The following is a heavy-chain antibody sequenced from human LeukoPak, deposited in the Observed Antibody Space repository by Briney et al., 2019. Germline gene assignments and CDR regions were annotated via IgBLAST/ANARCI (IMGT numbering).Heavy chain of an antibody. D-gene: IGHD3-16*01. J-gene: IGHJ4*02. CDR2: ISSGSSYI. V-gene: IGHV3-21*01. CDR1: GFTFSSYS. CDR3: ARGGGGGFDY. Sequence: PGGSLRLSCAASGFTFSSYSMNWVRQAPGKGLEWVSSISSGSSYIYYADSVKGRFTISRDNAKNSLYLQMNSLRAEDTAVYYCARGGGGGFDYWGQGTLVTVSS.